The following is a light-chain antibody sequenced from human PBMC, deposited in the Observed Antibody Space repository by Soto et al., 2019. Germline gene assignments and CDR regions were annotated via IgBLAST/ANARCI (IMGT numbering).Light chain of an antibody. Sequence: EIVLTQSPGTLSLSPGERATLSCRASQSVSSSYLAWYQQKPGQAPRLLIYGASSRATGIPDRVSGSGSGTDFTRTISRLEPEDFAVDYCQQYGRTFGQGTKLEIK. V-gene: IGKV3-20*01. CDR3: QQYGRT. CDR1: QSVSSSY. CDR2: GAS. J-gene: IGKJ2*01.